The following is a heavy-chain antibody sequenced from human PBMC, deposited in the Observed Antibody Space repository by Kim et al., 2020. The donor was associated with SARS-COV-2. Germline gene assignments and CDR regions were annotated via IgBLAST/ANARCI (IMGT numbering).Heavy chain of an antibody. Sequence: PSLKRRVTISLDTSKNLFSLKLSSVTAADTAVYYWARHLDILTGDYYDYWGQGTLVTVSS. V-gene: IGHV4-59*08. J-gene: IGHJ4*02. D-gene: IGHD3-9*01. CDR3: ARHLDILTGDYYDY.